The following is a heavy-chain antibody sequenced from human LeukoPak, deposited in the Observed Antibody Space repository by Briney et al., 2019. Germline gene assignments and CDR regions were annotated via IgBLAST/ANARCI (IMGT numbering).Heavy chain of an antibody. Sequence: PSETLSLTCAVYGGSFSGYYWSWIRQPAGKGLEWIGRIYTSGSTNYNPSLKSRVTMSVDTSKNQFSLKLSSVTAADTAVYYCARGGYSRDWGQGTLVTVSS. J-gene: IGHJ4*02. CDR3: ARGGYSRD. CDR2: IYTSGST. D-gene: IGHD6-13*01. CDR1: GGSFSGYY. V-gene: IGHV4-59*10.